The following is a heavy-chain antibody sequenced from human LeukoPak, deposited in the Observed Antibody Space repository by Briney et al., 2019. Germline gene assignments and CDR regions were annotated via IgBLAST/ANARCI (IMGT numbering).Heavy chain of an antibody. CDR2: IYYSGST. D-gene: IGHD6-13*01. V-gene: IGHV4-59*01. Sequence: SETLSLTCTVSGGSISSYYWSWIRQPPGKGLEWIGYIYYSGSTNYNPSPKSRVTISVDTSKNQFSLKLSSVTAADTAVYYCARESGYSSSFGWFDPWGQGTLVTVSS. CDR1: GGSISSYY. J-gene: IGHJ5*02. CDR3: ARESGYSSSFGWFDP.